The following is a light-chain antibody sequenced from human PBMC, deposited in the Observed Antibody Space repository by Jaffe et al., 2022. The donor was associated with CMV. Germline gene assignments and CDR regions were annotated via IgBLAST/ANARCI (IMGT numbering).Light chain of an antibody. CDR3: LQDYNYPRT. CDR1: QDIGNE. CDR2: AAS. V-gene: IGKV1-6*01. J-gene: IGKJ1*01. Sequence: AIQMTQSPSSLSASVGDRVTITCRASQDIGNELGWYQQKPGKAPKLLISAASNLQNGVPSRFSGSGSGTDFTLTISSLQPEDFATYYCLQDYNYPRTFGQGTKVEIK.